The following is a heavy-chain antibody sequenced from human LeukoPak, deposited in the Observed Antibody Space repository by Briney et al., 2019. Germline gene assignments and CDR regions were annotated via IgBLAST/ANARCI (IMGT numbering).Heavy chain of an antibody. J-gene: IGHJ6*03. Sequence: PSETLSLTCTVSGGSISSDYWSWIRQPPGKGREWIGYIYYSVSTNYNPSLKSRVTISVDTSKHQFSLKLSSVTAADTAVYYCARGYCSGGSCYSYYYYNYMDVWGKGTTVTVSS. V-gene: IGHV4-59*12. CDR1: GGSISSDY. D-gene: IGHD2-15*01. CDR3: ARGYCSGGSCYSYYYYNYMDV. CDR2: IYYSVST.